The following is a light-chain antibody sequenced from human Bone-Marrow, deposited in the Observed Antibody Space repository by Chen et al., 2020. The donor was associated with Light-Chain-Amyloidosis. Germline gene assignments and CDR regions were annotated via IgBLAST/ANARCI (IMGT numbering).Light chain of an antibody. CDR2: DDS. V-gene: IGLV3-21*02. Sequence: SYVQTQPSSVSVAPGQTATIACGGNNIGSTSVHWYQQTPGQAPLLVVYDDSDRPSGIPERWSGSNSGNTATLTISRVEAGDEADYYCQVWDRSSDRPVFGGGTKLTVL. J-gene: IGLJ3*02. CDR3: QVWDRSSDRPV. CDR1: NIGSTS.